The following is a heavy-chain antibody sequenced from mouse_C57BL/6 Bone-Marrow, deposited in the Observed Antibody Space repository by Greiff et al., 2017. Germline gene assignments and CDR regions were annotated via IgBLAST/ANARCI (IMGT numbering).Heavy chain of an antibody. V-gene: IGHV1-82*01. CDR1: GYAFSSSW. Sequence: VKLMESGPELVKPGASVKISCKASGYAFSSSWLNWLKQRPGKGLEWIGRIYPGDGATNYNGKFTGKATLTAAKSSSTAYLQRSSLTSEDAAVYVCARLTTAVAGNYFDYWGQGTTLTVSS. CDR3: ARLTTAVAGNYFDY. J-gene: IGHJ2*01. D-gene: IGHD1-1*01. CDR2: IYPGDGAT.